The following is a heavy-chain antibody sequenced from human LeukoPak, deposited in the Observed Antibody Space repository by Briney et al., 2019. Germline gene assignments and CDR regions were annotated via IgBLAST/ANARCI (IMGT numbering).Heavy chain of an antibody. Sequence: GGSLRLSCAASGFTLSSYSMNWVRQPPEKGLEWVSSIRSSSSYIYYAESVKGRVTISRDNAKNSLYLQMNSLRAEETAVYYCAREAKGYSSGWYPQFDYWGQGTLVTVSS. V-gene: IGHV3-21*01. J-gene: IGHJ4*02. D-gene: IGHD6-19*01. CDR2: IRSSSSYI. CDR1: GFTLSSYS. CDR3: AREAKGYSSGWYPQFDY.